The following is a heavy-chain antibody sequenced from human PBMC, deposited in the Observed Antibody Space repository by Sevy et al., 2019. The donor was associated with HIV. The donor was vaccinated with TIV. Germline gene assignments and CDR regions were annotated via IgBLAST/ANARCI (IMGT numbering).Heavy chain of an antibody. Sequence: ASVKVSCKASGYTFTGYYMHWVRQAPGQGLEWMGWINPNSGGTNYAQKFQGRVTRTRDTSISTAYMELSRLRSDDTAVYYCARDREYQLLKYYFDYWGQGTLVTVSS. CDR3: ARDREYQLLKYYFDY. J-gene: IGHJ4*02. V-gene: IGHV1-2*02. CDR2: INPNSGGT. D-gene: IGHD2-2*01. CDR1: GYTFTGYY.